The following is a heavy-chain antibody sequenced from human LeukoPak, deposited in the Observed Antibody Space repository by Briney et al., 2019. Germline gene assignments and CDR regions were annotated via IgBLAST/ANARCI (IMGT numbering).Heavy chain of an antibody. V-gene: IGHV3-23*01. CDR3: AKKPGGNYPFDY. D-gene: IGHD2-8*02. Sequence: GGSQTVSCAASGFPFTSYAMTWVRQAPGGGLEWVAVISVSGGSTYYADSVKGRFTTSRDNSKNTVYLQMNSLRAADTALYYCAKKPGGNYPFDYWGQGTLVSVSS. CDR1: GFPFTSYA. CDR2: ISVSGGST. J-gene: IGHJ4*02.